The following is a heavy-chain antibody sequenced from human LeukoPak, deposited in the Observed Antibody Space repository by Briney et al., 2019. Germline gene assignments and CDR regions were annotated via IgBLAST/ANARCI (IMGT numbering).Heavy chain of an antibody. CDR3: AREGSVAAARWFDP. Sequence: PGGSLRLSCAASGFTFSSYSMNWVRQAPGKGLEWVSYISSSSSTIYYADSVKGRFTISRDNAKNSLYLQMNSLRAEDTAVYYCAREGSVAAARWFDPWGQGTLVTVSS. CDR1: GFTFSSYS. D-gene: IGHD6-13*01. CDR2: ISSSSSTI. V-gene: IGHV3-48*04. J-gene: IGHJ5*02.